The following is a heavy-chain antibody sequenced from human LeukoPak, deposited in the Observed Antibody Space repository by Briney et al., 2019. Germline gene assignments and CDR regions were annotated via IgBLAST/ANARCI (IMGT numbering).Heavy chain of an antibody. V-gene: IGHV1-2*02. D-gene: IGHD3-22*01. CDR1: GYSFAGYY. CDR3: ARADCSGYYVPEARIEFDY. J-gene: IGHJ4*02. Sequence: DSVKVSCKASGYSFAGYYMHLVRQAPGQGLELMGWISPNSGGTNYAQKCQRRVTMTRDTSISTAYMELSRLRSDDTAVYYCARADCSGYYVPEARIEFDYWGQGTLVTVSS. CDR2: ISPNSGGT.